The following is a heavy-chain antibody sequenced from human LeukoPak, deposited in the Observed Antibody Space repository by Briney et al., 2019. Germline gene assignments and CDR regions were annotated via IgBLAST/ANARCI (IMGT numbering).Heavy chain of an antibody. Sequence: GGSLRLSCAASEFTFSNYWMHWVRQAPGKGLVWVSRINTDGSGTSYADSVKGRFTISRDNAKSTLYLQMNSLRAEDTAVYYCAKPQPGYYYYGMDVWGQGTTVTVSS. CDR2: INTDGSGT. V-gene: IGHV3-74*01. J-gene: IGHJ6*02. D-gene: IGHD1-14*01. CDR1: EFTFSNYW. CDR3: AKPQPGYYYYGMDV.